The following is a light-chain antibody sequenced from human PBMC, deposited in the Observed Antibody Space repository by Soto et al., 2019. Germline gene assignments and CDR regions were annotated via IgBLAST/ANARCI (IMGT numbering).Light chain of an antibody. CDR2: DVS. Sequence: QSVLTQPASVSGSPGQSITISCTGTSSDVGGYNYVSWYQQHPGKAPKLMIYDVSNRPSGVSNRFSGSKSGNTASLTISGFKAVYEANYYCSSYTCSSTIYVFGTGTKVTVL. V-gene: IGLV2-14*01. CDR1: SSDVGGYNY. CDR3: SSYTCSSTIYV. J-gene: IGLJ1*01.